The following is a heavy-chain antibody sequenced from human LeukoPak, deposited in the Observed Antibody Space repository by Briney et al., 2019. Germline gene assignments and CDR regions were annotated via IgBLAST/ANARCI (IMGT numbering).Heavy chain of an antibody. D-gene: IGHD3-10*01. J-gene: IGHJ5*02. CDR3: ARDLWFGELSNWFDP. CDR2: ISSSSSYI. Sequence: KTGGSLRLSCAASGFTFSSYSMNWVRQAPGKGLEWVSSISSSSSYIYYADSVKGRFTISRDNAKNSLYLQMNSLRAEDTAVYYCARDLWFGELSNWFDPWGQGTLVTVSS. CDR1: GFTFSSYS. V-gene: IGHV3-21*01.